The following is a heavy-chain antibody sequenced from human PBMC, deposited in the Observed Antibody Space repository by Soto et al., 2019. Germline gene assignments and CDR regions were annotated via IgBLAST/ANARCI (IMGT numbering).Heavy chain of an antibody. Sequence: SDTLSLTCTVSRLSIISSSSSCRLNRKPPGKGLDWIVTIYSGSTYYDPSLKSRVTISVDTSKNQFSLNFSSVTAADTAVYYCARLAGYCISSSCYGHYAMDVWGQGTTVT. J-gene: IGHJ6*02. CDR1: RLSIISSSSS. V-gene: IGHV4-39*01. D-gene: IGHD2-2*01. CDR3: ARLAGYCISSSCYGHYAMDV. CDR2: IYSGST.